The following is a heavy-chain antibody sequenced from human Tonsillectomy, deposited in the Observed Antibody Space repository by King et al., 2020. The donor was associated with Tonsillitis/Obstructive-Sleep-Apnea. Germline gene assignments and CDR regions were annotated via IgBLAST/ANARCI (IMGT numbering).Heavy chain of an antibody. J-gene: IGHJ4*02. V-gene: IGHV3-43*01. CDR1: GFTVDGYS. D-gene: IGHD5-18*01. CDR3: TKEIGYTYGSIYFDY. Sequence: VQLVESGGVVVQPGGSLRLSCAASGFTVDGYSMHWVRHALGKGLEWVSLISCDSTNTYYADSVKGQVTISRDNSKNSLYLQITSLRTEDTVLYYCTKEIGYTYGSIYFDYWGQGTLVTVSS. CDR2: ISCDSTNT.